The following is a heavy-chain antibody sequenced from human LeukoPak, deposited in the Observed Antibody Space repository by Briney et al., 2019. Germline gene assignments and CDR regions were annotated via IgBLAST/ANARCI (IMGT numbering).Heavy chain of an antibody. CDR3: ARHAPGSGWLLPFGY. CDR1: GSSIGSYY. J-gene: IGHJ4*02. Sequence: SETLSLTCTASGSSIGSYYWSWLRQPPGKGEKWTGYIYNSGITNYTPSLKSRVTISIDMSKNQFSLKLSSVNAADTAVYYCARHAPGSGWLLPFGYWGQGTLVSVSS. CDR2: IYNSGIT. V-gene: IGHV4-59*08. D-gene: IGHD6-19*01.